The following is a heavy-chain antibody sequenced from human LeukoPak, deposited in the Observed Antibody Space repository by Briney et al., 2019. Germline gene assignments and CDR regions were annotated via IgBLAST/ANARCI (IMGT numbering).Heavy chain of an antibody. D-gene: IGHD6-13*01. V-gene: IGHV1-24*01. Sequence: GASVKVSCKVSGYTLTELSMHWVRQAPGKGLEWMGGFDPEDGETIYAQKFQGRVTMTGDTSTDTAYMELSSLRSADTAVYYCATPLGPPGYSMGTYYYYYYGMDVWGQGTTVTVSS. J-gene: IGHJ6*02. CDR2: FDPEDGET. CDR1: GYTLTELS. CDR3: ATPLGPPGYSMGTYYYYYYGMDV.